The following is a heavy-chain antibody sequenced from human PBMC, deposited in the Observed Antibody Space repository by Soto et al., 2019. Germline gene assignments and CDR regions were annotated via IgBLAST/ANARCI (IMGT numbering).Heavy chain of an antibody. D-gene: IGHD3-10*01. CDR1: GYTFTSYA. V-gene: IGHV1-3*01. CDR3: ARGVMVRGVHNWFDP. J-gene: IGHJ5*02. CDR2: INAGNGNT. Sequence: ASVKVSCKASGYTFTSYAMHWVRQAPGQRLEWMGWINAGNGNTKYSQKFQGRVTITRDTSASTAYMELSSLRSEDTAVYYCARGVMVRGVHNWFDPWGQGILVTVSS.